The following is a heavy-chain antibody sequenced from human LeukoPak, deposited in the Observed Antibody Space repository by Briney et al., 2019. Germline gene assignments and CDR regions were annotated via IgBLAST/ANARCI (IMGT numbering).Heavy chain of an antibody. CDR3: ARRPRVARPRGETPFDY. D-gene: IGHD2-2*02. V-gene: IGHV4-34*01. Sequence: KSSETLSLTCAVYGGSFSGYYWSWIRQPPGKGLEWIGEINHSGSTNYNPSLKSRVTISVDTSKNQFSLKLSSVTAADTAVYYCARRPRVARPRGETPFDYWGQGTLVTVSS. CDR1: GGSFSGYY. CDR2: INHSGST. J-gene: IGHJ4*02.